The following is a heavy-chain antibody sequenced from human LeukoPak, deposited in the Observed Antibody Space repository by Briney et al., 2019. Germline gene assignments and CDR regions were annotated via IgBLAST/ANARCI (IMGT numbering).Heavy chain of an antibody. J-gene: IGHJ4*02. Sequence: KPSETLSLTCTVSGGSISSYYWSWIRQPPGKGLEWIGYIYYSGSTNYTPSLKSRVTISVDTSKKQFSLKLSSVTAADTAVYYCARSPGYYDSSGSFDYWGQGTLVTVSS. CDR3: ARSPGYYDSSGSFDY. D-gene: IGHD3-22*01. V-gene: IGHV4-59*01. CDR1: GGSISSYY. CDR2: IYYSGST.